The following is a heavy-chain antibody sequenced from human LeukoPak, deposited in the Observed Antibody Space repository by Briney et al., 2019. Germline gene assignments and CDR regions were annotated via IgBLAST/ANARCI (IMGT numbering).Heavy chain of an antibody. V-gene: IGHV1-2*02. CDR2: INPNSGGT. CDR3: ATLDILTGYPTEY. D-gene: IGHD3-9*01. J-gene: IGHJ4*02. CDR1: GYTFTGYY. Sequence: ASVKLCCKSSGYTFTGYYMDWVRQAPGQGLEWMGWINPNSGGTNYAQKFQGRVTMTRDTSISTDYMELRRLRADDTDVYYCATLDILTGYPTEYWGQGTLVTVSS.